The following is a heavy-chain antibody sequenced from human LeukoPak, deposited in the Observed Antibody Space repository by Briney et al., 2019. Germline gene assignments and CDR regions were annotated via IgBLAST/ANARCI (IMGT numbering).Heavy chain of an antibody. J-gene: IGHJ4*02. CDR1: GFTFSSYW. Sequence: GGPLRLSCAASGFTFSSYWMHWVRQAPGKGLVWVSRINSDGSSTNYADSVKGRFTISRDNAKNTLYLQINSLRAEDTAVYYCASPIAVAGPYYFDYWGQGTLVTVSS. CDR2: INSDGSST. D-gene: IGHD6-19*01. CDR3: ASPIAVAGPYYFDY. V-gene: IGHV3-74*01.